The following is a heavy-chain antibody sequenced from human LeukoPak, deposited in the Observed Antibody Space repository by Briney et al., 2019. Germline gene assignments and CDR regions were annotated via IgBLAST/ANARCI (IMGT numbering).Heavy chain of an antibody. Sequence: SETLSLTCTVSGRSISSYYWSWIRQPAEKGLEWNGRIYTSGSPNNHPPLKSRVTISVDTSKNQFSLKLSSVTAADTAVYYCARYVLLWFGELSGRFDPWGQGTLVTVSS. J-gene: IGHJ5*02. V-gene: IGHV4-59*10. CDR2: IYTSGSP. CDR1: GRSISSYY. D-gene: IGHD3-10*01. CDR3: ARYVLLWFGELSGRFDP.